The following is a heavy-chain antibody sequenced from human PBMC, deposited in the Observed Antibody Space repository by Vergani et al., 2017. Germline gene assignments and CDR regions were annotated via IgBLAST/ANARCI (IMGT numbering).Heavy chain of an antibody. D-gene: IGHD3-3*01. V-gene: IGHV1-3*01. CDR3: ARGYYDFWSGYSYYYYYMDV. CDR1: GYTFTSYA. CDR2: INAGNGNT. Sequence: QVQLVQSGAEVEKPGASVKVSCKASGYTFTSYALHWVRQAPGQRLEWMGWINAGNGNTKYSQKFQGRVTITRDTSASTAYMELSSLRSEDTAVYYCARGYYDFWSGYSYYYYYMDVWGKGTTVTVSS. J-gene: IGHJ6*03.